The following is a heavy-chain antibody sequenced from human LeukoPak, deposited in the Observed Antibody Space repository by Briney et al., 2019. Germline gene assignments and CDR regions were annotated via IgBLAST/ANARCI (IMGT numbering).Heavy chain of an antibody. D-gene: IGHD1-26*01. J-gene: IGHJ4*02. Sequence: GGSLRLSCAASGFTFSGYWVHWVRQVPGKGLVWVSRINPDGSTTTYADSVKGRFTISRDSAKNTLYLQMDSLRAEDTAVYYCARGYSGTYRSDYWGQGTLVTVSS. CDR2: INPDGSTT. V-gene: IGHV3-74*01. CDR1: GFTFSGYW. CDR3: ARGYSGTYRSDY.